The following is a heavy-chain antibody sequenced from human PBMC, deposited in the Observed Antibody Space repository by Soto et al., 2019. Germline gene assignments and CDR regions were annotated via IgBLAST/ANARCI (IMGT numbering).Heavy chain of an antibody. CDR1: GGSISSYS. D-gene: IGHD6-13*01. Sequence: AETLSLSCTVSGGSISSYSWSWVRQPPGKGLEWIGEIYHSGSTNYNPALKSRVTISVDKSKNQFSLKLSSVNAADTAVYYCARVPYSSSISASPGATHYYYYYGMDVWGQGTTVTVSS. CDR3: ARVPYSSSISASPGATHYYYYYGMDV. CDR2: IYHSGST. V-gene: IGHV4-4*02. J-gene: IGHJ6*02.